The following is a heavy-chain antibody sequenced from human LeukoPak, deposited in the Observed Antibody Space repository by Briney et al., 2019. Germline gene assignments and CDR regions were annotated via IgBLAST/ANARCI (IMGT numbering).Heavy chain of an antibody. CDR3: ARPGSLTYYYDSSGFDY. V-gene: IGHV5-51*01. CDR1: GYSFTSYW. Sequence: GESLKISCKGSGYSFTSYWIGGVRQMPGKGLEWMGIIYPGDSDTRYSPSFQGQVTISADKSISTAYLQWSSLKASDTAMYYCARPGSLTYYYDSSGFDYWGQGTLVTVSS. D-gene: IGHD3-22*01. CDR2: IYPGDSDT. J-gene: IGHJ4*02.